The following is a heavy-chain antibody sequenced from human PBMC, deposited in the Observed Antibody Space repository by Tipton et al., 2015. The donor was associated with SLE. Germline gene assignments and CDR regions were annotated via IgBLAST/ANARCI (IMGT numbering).Heavy chain of an antibody. CDR1: GGPISSGSYY. CDR2: IYTSGST. J-gene: IGHJ4*02. V-gene: IGHV4-61*02. CDR3: ARDPVWGSFDY. D-gene: IGHD3-16*01. Sequence: TLSLTCTVSGGPISSGSYYWSWIRQPAGKGLEWIGRIYTSGSTNSNPSLKSRVTISVDTSKNQFSLKLSSVTAADTAVYYCARDPVWGSFDYWGQGTLVTVSS.